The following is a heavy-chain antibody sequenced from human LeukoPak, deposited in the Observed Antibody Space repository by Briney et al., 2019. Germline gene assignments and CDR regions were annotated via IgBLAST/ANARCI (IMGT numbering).Heavy chain of an antibody. Sequence: PGGSLRLSCAASEFTFSSYWMSWVRQAPGKGLEWVASIKQDGSEKYYVDSVKGRVTISRDNAKNSLYLQMNSLRAEDTAVYYCAREGGYCSGGSCYDHFDYWGQGTLVTVSS. CDR3: AREGGYCSGGSCYDHFDY. D-gene: IGHD2-15*01. CDR2: IKQDGSEK. V-gene: IGHV3-7*01. CDR1: EFTFSSYW. J-gene: IGHJ4*02.